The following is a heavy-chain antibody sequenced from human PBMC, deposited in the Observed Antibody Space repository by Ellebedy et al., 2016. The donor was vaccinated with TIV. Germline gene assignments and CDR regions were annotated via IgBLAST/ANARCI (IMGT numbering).Heavy chain of an antibody. CDR3: ARDRNFDWLHSAFDI. D-gene: IGHD3-9*01. J-gene: IGHJ3*02. V-gene: IGHV4-59*12. CDR2: VSYSGST. Sequence: SETLSLTCTVSGGSISSYYWSWIRQPPGKGLEWIGYVSYSGSTKYNPSLKSRVTISVDTSKNQFSLKLSSVTAADTAVYYCARDRNFDWLHSAFDIWGQGTMVTVSS. CDR1: GGSISSYY.